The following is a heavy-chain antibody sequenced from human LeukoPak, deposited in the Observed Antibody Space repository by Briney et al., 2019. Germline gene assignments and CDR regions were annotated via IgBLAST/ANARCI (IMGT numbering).Heavy chain of an antibody. D-gene: IGHD3-3*01. Sequence: ASVKVSCKASGGTFSSYAISWVRQAPGQGLEWMGRIIPIFGTANYALKFQGRVTITTDESTSTAYMELSSLRSEDTAVYYCASQNYDFWSGYRPVEYYYYYMDVWGKGTTVTVSS. CDR2: IIPIFGTA. J-gene: IGHJ6*03. CDR3: ASQNYDFWSGYRPVEYYYYYMDV. CDR1: GGTFSSYA. V-gene: IGHV1-69*05.